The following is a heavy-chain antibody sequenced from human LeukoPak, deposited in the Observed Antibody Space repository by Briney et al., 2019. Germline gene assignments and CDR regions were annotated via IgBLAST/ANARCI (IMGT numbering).Heavy chain of an antibody. D-gene: IGHD6-6*01. CDR2: IYYSGST. CDR1: GGSISSSSYY. Sequence: PSETLSLTCTVSGGSISSSSYYWGWIRQPPGKGLEWIGSIYYSGSTYYNPSLKSRVTISVDTSKNQSSLKLSSVTAADTAVYYCARSKGGYSSSSADYWGQGTLVTVSS. CDR3: ARSKGGYSSSSADY. V-gene: IGHV4-39*01. J-gene: IGHJ4*02.